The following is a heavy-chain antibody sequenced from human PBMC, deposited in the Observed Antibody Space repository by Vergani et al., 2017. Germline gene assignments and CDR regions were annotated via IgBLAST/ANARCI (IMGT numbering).Heavy chain of an antibody. D-gene: IGHD1-26*01. Sequence: EVQLVQSGAEVKKPGESLKISCKGSGYSFTSYWIGWVRQMPGKGLEWMGIIYPGDSDTRYSPSFQGQVTISADKSISTAYLQWSSLKASDTAMYYCARVSSGSYYFYYYYGMDVWGQGTTVTVSS. CDR2: IYPGDSDT. V-gene: IGHV5-51*01. CDR3: ARVSSGSYYFYYYYGMDV. J-gene: IGHJ6*02. CDR1: GYSFTSYW.